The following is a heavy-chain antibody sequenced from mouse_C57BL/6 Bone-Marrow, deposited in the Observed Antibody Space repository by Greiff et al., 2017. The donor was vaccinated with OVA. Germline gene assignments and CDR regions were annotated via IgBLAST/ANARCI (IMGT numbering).Heavy chain of an antibody. V-gene: IGHV1-53*01. CDR3: ARFNDYDGDWFAY. Sequence: QVQLQQPGTELVKPGASVKLSCKASGYTFTSYWMHWVKQRPGQGLEWIGNINPGNGGTNYNEKFKSKATLTVDKSSSTAYMQLSSLTSEDSAVYYGARFNDYDGDWFAYWGQGTLVTVSA. D-gene: IGHD2-4*01. CDR2: INPGNGGT. J-gene: IGHJ3*01. CDR1: GYTFTSYW.